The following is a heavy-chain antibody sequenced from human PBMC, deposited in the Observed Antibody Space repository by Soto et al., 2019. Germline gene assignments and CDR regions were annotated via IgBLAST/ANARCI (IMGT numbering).Heavy chain of an antibody. Sequence: SETLSLTCTVSGGSISSSSYYWGWIRQPPGKGLEWIGSIYYSGSTYYNPSLKSRVTISVDTSKNQFSLKLSSVTAADTAVYYCARGTSVRFLESFPKRDFDYWGQGTLVTVSS. CDR2: IYYSGST. J-gene: IGHJ4*02. CDR3: ARGTSVRFLESFPKRDFDY. V-gene: IGHV4-39*01. D-gene: IGHD3-3*01. CDR1: GGSISSSSYY.